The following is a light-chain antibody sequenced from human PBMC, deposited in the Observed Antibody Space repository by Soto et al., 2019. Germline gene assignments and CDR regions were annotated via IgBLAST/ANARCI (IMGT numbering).Light chain of an antibody. V-gene: IGKV3-20*01. CDR1: RCVSSTF. J-gene: IGKJ1*01. CDR3: QQYGTSPVT. CDR2: GAS. Sequence: EIVLTQSPGTLSLSPGERATLSCRASRCVSSTFLAWYQHKPGQAPRLLIYGASSRATGIPDRFSGSGSGTEFTITISRLEPEDFAVYYCQQYGTSPVTFGQGTKVEIK.